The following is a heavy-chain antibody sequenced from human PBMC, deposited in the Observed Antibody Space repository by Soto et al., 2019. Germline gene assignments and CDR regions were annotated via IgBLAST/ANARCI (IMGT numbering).Heavy chain of an antibody. J-gene: IGHJ4*02. V-gene: IGHV3-23*01. CDR3: GGWRGGYAKWDFLDF. CDR1: GFTFSSYA. CDR2: ISGSGGTT. D-gene: IGHD5-12*01. Sequence: GGSLRLSCAASGFTFSSYAMSWVRQAPGKGLEWVSSISGSGGTTYYADSVRGRFTTSRDTSKNTLSLQMDSLRVEDTAAYYSGGWRGGYAKWDFLDFWGQGTLVTVSS.